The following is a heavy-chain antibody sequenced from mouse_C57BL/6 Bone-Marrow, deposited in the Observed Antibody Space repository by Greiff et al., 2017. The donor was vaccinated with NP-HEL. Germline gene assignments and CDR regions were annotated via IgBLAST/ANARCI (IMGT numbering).Heavy chain of an antibody. CDR3: ARNYGSSWEGEG. V-gene: IGHV1-82*01. Sequence: VQLVESGPELVKPGASVKISCKASGYAFSSSWMNWVKQRPGKGLEWIGRIYPGDGDTNYNGKFKGKATLTADKSSSTAYMQLSSLTSEDSAVYFCARNYGSSWEGEGWGKGTTLTVSS. J-gene: IGHJ1*03. CDR2: IYPGDGDT. CDR1: GYAFSSSW. D-gene: IGHD1-1*01.